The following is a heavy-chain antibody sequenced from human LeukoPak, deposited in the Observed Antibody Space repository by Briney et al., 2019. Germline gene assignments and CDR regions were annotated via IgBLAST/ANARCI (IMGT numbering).Heavy chain of an antibody. J-gene: IGHJ4*02. CDR2: VTYSGST. CDR3: ARTSNYWSPYFDY. D-gene: IGHD1-1*01. V-gene: IGHV4-59*01. Sequence: SETLSLTCTVSGGSIGNFYWTWIRQPPGKGLEWIGFVTYSGSTNYNPSLKNRVTISVDTSKNKFSLKLTSVTAADTAVYYCARTSNYWSPYFDYWGQGALVTVSS. CDR1: GGSIGNFY.